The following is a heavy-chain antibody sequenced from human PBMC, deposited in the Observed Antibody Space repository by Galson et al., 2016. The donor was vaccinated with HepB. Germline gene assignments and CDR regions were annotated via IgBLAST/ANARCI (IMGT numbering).Heavy chain of an antibody. J-gene: IGHJ3*02. CDR3: ARDDNGIAFDI. D-gene: IGHD1-14*01. Sequence: SVKVSCKASGYTFTSHGISWVRQAPGQGLEWMGWISPYNGNTNYAQKLQGRVSMITDPSTSTAYMELRSLRSDDTALYYCARDDNGIAFDIWGQGTMVTVSS. V-gene: IGHV1-18*01. CDR1: GYTFTSHG. CDR2: ISPYNGNT.